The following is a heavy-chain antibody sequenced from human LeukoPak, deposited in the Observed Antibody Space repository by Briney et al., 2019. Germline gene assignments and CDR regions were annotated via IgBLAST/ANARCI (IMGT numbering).Heavy chain of an antibody. J-gene: IGHJ5*02. V-gene: IGHV4-39*01. CDR1: GGSISNTIYY. CDR3: ARRCCSRTKSGWLDP. D-gene: IGHD2-2*01. CDR2: IYYSGNT. Sequence: SETLSLTCTVSGGSISNTIYYWGWIRQPPGKGLEWIGSIYYSGNTYYNPSLRSRIPLSQDKPKNQFSLKQSTVTAADTAVYYCARRCCSRTKSGWLDPWGEGTLVTVSS.